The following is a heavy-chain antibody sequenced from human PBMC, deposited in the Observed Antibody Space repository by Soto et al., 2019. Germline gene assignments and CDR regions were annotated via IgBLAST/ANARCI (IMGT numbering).Heavy chain of an antibody. V-gene: IGHV3-74*01. CDR3: ARVARATRGIDY. CDR1: GFTFRDSW. J-gene: IGHJ4*02. Sequence: EVQLVESGGGLVQPGGSLRLSCVASGFTFRDSWMHWVRQAPGKGLVWLSRIIGDGSGANYADSVKGRFTISRDNAKNTVYLEMNSLTDEDTAVYDCARVARATRGIDYWGQGTLVTVSS. CDR2: IIGDGSGA.